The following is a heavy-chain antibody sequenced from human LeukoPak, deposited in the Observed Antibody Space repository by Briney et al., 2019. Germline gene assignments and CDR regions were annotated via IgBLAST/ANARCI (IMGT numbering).Heavy chain of an antibody. CDR3: ARASDHDWGSYRWDAFDI. V-gene: IGHV3-21*01. CDR2: ISSSGSYI. Sequence: PGGSLRLSCAASTFTFSSYTMNWVRQAARTGLEWVSSISSSGSYIYYADSLKGRFTVSRDNARKSLYLQMNSLRAEDTAVYYCARASDHDWGSYRWDAFDIWGQGTMVTVSS. J-gene: IGHJ3*02. D-gene: IGHD3-16*02. CDR1: TFTFSSYT.